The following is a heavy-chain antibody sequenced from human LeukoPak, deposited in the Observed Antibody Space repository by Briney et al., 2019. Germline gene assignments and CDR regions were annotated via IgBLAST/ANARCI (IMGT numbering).Heavy chain of an antibody. V-gene: IGHV3-48*03. D-gene: IGHD1-14*01. Sequence: GSLRLSCAASGFTFSSYEMNWVRQAPGKGLEWVSYISSSGSTIYYADSVKGRFTISRDNAKNSLYLQMNSLRADDTAVYYCARETPGSRVFDSWGQGTLVTVSS. J-gene: IGHJ4*02. CDR2: ISSSGSTI. CDR3: ARETPGSRVFDS. CDR1: GFTFSSYE.